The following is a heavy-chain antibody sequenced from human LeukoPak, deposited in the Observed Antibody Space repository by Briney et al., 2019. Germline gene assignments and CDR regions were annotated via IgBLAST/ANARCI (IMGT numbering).Heavy chain of an antibody. D-gene: IGHD6-6*01. CDR1: GFTFNSYG. J-gene: IGHJ4*02. CDR2: IRYDGSNK. Sequence: PGGSLRLSCAASGFTFNSYGMHWVRQAPGKGLEWVALIRYDGSNKNYADSVKGRFTISRDNSKNTLYLQMNSLRAEDTAVYYCAKDRWYSSSPSGYWGQGTLVTVSS. V-gene: IGHV3-30*02. CDR3: AKDRWYSSSPSGY.